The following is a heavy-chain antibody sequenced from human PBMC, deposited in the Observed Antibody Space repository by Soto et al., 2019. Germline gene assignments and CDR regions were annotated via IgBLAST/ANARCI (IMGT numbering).Heavy chain of an antibody. Sequence: SETLSLTCAVSGGSISSPNWWSWVRKSPGTGLEWIGETYHSGTTNYNPSLKSRVTISLEKSKNQFSLKMTSVTAADTAMYYCAKEVVVVPGAIRGYGLDVWGPGTTVTVSS. CDR3: AKEVVVVPGAIRGYGLDV. V-gene: IGHV4-4*02. CDR2: TYHSGTT. CDR1: GGSISSPNW. D-gene: IGHD2-2*02. J-gene: IGHJ6*02.